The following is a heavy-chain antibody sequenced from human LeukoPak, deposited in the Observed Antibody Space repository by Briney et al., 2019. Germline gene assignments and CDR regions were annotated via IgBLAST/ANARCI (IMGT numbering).Heavy chain of an antibody. CDR1: GYHLTRLD. CDR3: ARGLQYCSGARCYFSPPYYYYMDV. V-gene: IGHV1-8*01. CDR2: QHSKRGNK. J-gene: IGHJ6*03. D-gene: IGHD2-15*01. Sequence: ASVEVLCKASGYHLTRLDMKWMRQATGQGPEWGGWQHSKRGNKGYAQKFQGRVTMTRNTSRSTVYMELSSLRSAATDVSYCARGLQYCSGARCYFSPPYYYYMDVWGKGTTVTISS.